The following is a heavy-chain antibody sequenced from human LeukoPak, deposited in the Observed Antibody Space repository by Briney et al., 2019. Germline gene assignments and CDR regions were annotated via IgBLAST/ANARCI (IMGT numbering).Heavy chain of an antibody. V-gene: IGHV1-18*01. CDR2: ISANNGNT. CDR3: ARDVLAGYSYGNDY. D-gene: IGHD5-18*01. J-gene: IGHJ4*02. CDR1: GYTFTSCG. Sequence: ASVKVSCKASGYTFTSCGISWVRQAPGQGLEWMGWISANNGNTNYAQKFQGRVTMTTDTSTSTAYMELRSLRSDNTAVYYCARDVLAGYSYGNDYWGQGTLVTVSS.